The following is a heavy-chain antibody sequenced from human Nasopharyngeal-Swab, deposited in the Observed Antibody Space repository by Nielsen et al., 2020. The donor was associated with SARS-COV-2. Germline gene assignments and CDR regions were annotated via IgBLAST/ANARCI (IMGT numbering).Heavy chain of an antibody. CDR1: GYTFTSYA. CDR3: ARDLDRGNWGRRGYFDY. V-gene: IGHV7-4-1*02. CDR2: INTNTGNP. D-gene: IGHD7-27*01. Sequence: ASVKVSCKASGYTFTSYAMNWVRQAPGQGLEWMGWINTNTGNPTYAQGFTGRFVFSLDTSVSTAYLQISSLKAEDTAVYYCARDLDRGNWGRRGYFDYWGQGTLVTVSS. J-gene: IGHJ4*02.